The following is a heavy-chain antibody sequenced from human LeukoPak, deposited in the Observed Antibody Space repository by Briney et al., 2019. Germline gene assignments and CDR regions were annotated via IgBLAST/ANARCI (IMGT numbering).Heavy chain of an antibody. D-gene: IGHD3-22*01. V-gene: IGHV1-18*01. Sequence: GASVKVSCKASGYTFTSYGISWVRQAPGQGLEWMGWISAYNGNTNYAQKLQGRVTMTTDTSTSTAYMELSSLRSEDTAVYYCARAGRAMIVVPSYYFDYWGQGTLVTVSS. CDR3: ARAGRAMIVVPSYYFDY. CDR2: ISAYNGNT. J-gene: IGHJ4*02. CDR1: GYTFTSYG.